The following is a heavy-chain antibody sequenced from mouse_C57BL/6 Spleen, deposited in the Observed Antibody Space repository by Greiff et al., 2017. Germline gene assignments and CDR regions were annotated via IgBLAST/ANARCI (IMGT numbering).Heavy chain of an antibody. Sequence: VQLQQPGAELVKPGASVKLSCKASGYTFTSYWMQWVKQRPGQGLEWIGEIDPSDSYTNYNQKFKGKATLTVDTSSSTAYMQLSSLTSEDSAVYYCAREEENAMDYWGQGTSVTVSS. CDR2: IDPSDSYT. CDR1: GYTFTSYW. CDR3: AREEENAMDY. J-gene: IGHJ4*01. V-gene: IGHV1-50*01.